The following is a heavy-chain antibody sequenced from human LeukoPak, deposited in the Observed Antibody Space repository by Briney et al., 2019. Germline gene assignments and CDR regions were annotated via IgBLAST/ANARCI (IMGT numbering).Heavy chain of an antibody. CDR1: GFIFSNFA. Sequence: PGGSLRLSYAASGFIFSNFAMSWVRQAPGKGLEWVSTITATGGRTDYADSVKGRFTISRDNSKNTLSLQMNSLRAEDTAMYYCAQDPAGVVINWGQGSLVTVSS. J-gene: IGHJ4*02. CDR3: AQDPAGVVIN. V-gene: IGHV3-23*01. CDR2: ITATGGRT. D-gene: IGHD3-3*01.